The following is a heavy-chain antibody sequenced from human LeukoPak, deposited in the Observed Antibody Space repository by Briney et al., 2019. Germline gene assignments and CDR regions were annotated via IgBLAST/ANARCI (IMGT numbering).Heavy chain of an antibody. CDR1: GFTLSNAW. CDR3: TTGLGGYCSGATCYSDAFDI. J-gene: IGHJ3*02. V-gene: IGHV3-15*01. Sequence: GGSLRLSWAASGFTLSNAWMSWVRQAPGKGLEWDGHIKIKTDGGTTDYAAPVKGRFTISRDDSRNTLHLQMNSLKTEDTAVYYCTTGLGGYCSGATCYSDAFDIWGQGTMVTVSS. D-gene: IGHD2-15*01. CDR2: IKIKTDGGTT.